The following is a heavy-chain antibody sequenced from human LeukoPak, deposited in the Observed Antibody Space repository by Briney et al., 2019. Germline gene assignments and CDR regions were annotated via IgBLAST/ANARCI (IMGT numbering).Heavy chain of an antibody. D-gene: IGHD1-26*01. CDR2: INHSGST. CDR3: ARVVGALGIDY. CDR1: GGSFSGYY. Sequence: SETLSLTCAVYGGSFSGYYWSWIRQPPGKGPEWIGEINHSGSTNYNPSLKSRVTISVDTSKNQFSLKLSSVTAADTAVYYCARVVGALGIDYWGQGTLVTVSS. V-gene: IGHV4-34*01. J-gene: IGHJ4*02.